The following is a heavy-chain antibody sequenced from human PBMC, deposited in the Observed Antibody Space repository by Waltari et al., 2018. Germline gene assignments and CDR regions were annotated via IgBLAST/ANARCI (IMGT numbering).Heavy chain of an antibody. CDR2: IYHSGST. J-gene: IGHJ3*02. CDR3: ARCSGIVAFDI. V-gene: IGHV4-30-2*01. D-gene: IGHD2-15*01. CDR1: GGSISRGGYS. Sequence: QLQLQESGSGLVKPSQTLSLTCAVSGGSISRGGYSWSWIRQPPGKGLEWIGYIYHSGSTHYNPSLKSRVTISVDRSKNQFSLKLSSVTAADTAVYYCARCSGIVAFDIWGQGTMVTVSS.